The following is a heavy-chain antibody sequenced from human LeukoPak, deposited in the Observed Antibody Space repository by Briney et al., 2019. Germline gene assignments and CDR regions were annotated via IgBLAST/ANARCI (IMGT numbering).Heavy chain of an antibody. D-gene: IGHD1-26*01. J-gene: IGHJ2*01. Sequence: GGSLRLSCAASGFTFNIYTMYWVRQAPGKGLEWVSSSSTSSSYIYYADSVRGRFTISRDNAKNSLYLQMNSLRAEDTAVYYCARDPENVSGSHSHFDLWGRGTLVTVSS. CDR2: SSTSSSYI. CDR1: GFTFNIYT. V-gene: IGHV3-21*01. CDR3: ARDPENVSGSHSHFDL.